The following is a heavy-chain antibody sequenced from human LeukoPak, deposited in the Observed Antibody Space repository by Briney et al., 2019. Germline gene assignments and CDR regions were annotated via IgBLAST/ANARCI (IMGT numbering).Heavy chain of an antibody. CDR2: IYYTGST. CDR3: ARDLRVGSQGYNAFDI. D-gene: IGHD5-12*01. J-gene: IGHJ3*02. Sequence: SETLSLTCTVPGGSISSYYRSWVRQPPGKGLEWVAYIYYTGSTNYNPSLQSRVSISVDRSQNKFSFQLKSVTAADTAVYYCARDLRVGSQGYNAFDIWGQGTVVTVFS. V-gene: IGHV4-59*01. CDR1: GGSISSYY.